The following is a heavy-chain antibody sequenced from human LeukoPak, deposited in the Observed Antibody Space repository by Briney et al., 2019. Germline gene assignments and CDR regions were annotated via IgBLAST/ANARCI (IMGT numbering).Heavy chain of an antibody. Sequence: SVKVSCKASGGTFSSYAISWVRQAPGQGLEWMGGIIPIFGTANYAQKFQGRVTITADESTSTAYMELSSLRSGDTAVYYCARVGRSSGGNSGYWGQGTLVTVSS. D-gene: IGHD4-23*01. CDR3: ARVGRSSGGNSGY. CDR2: IIPIFGTA. J-gene: IGHJ4*02. V-gene: IGHV1-69*13. CDR1: GGTFSSYA.